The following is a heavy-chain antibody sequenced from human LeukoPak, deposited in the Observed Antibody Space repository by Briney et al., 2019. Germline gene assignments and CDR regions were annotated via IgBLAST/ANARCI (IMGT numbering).Heavy chain of an antibody. CDR2: ISSSSSTI. V-gene: IGHV3-48*02. CDR1: GFTFSSYS. J-gene: IGHJ4*02. Sequence: GGSLRLSCAASGFTFSSYSMNWVRQAPGKGLEWVSYISSSSSTIYYADSVKGRFTISRDNAKNSLYLQINSLRDEDTAVYYCARGVRYFDYWGQGTLVTVSS. CDR3: ARGVRYFDY. D-gene: IGHD2-2*01.